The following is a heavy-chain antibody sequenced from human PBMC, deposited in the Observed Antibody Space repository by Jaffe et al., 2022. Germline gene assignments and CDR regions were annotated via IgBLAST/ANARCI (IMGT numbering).Heavy chain of an antibody. CDR2: ISSSGSTI. D-gene: IGHD3-9*01. V-gene: IGHV3-48*03. CDR3: ARDGLYYDILTGYYGDAFDI. J-gene: IGHJ3*02. Sequence: EVQLVESGGGLVQPGGSLRLSCAASGFTFSSYEMNWVRQAPGKGLEWVSYISSSGSTIYYADSVKGRFTISRDNAKNSLYLQMNSLRAEDTAVYYCARDGLYYDILTGYYGDAFDIWGQGTMVTVSS. CDR1: GFTFSSYE.